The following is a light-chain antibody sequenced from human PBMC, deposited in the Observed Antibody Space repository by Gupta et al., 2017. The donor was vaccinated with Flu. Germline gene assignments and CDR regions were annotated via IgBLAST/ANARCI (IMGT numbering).Light chain of an antibody. CDR2: KDS. J-gene: IGLJ2*01. V-gene: IGLV3-25*02. CDR1: ALPKQY. CDR3: QSADSSAGV. Sequence: SYELTQPPSVSVSQGQTARITGSGDALPKQYAYWYQQKPGQAPVLVIYKDSERPSGIPERFSGSSSGTTGTLIISGVQAEDEADYYCQSADSSAGVFGGGTKLTVL.